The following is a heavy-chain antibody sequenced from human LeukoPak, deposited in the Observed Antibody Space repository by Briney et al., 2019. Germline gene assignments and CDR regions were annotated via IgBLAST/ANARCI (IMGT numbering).Heavy chain of an antibody. J-gene: IGHJ5*02. V-gene: IGHV4-39*02. D-gene: IGHD6-13*01. CDR1: GGSISSSSYY. CDR3: ARDYIAAAGKFKEFQGWFDP. CDR2: IYYSGST. Sequence: PSETLSLTCTVSGGSISSSSYYWGWIRQPPGKGLEWIGSIYYSGSTYYNPSLKSRVTISVDTSKNRFSLKLSSVTAADTAVYYCARDYIAAAGKFKEFQGWFDPWGQGTLVTVSS.